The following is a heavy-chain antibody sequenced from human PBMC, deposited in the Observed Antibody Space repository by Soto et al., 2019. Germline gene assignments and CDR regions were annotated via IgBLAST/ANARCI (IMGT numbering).Heavy chain of an antibody. J-gene: IGHJ4*02. CDR3: ARTCYDYGDPFDY. D-gene: IGHD4-17*01. CDR2: IFSNDEK. Sequence: QVTLKESGPVLVKPTETLTLTCTVYGFSLSNARMGVSWIRQPPGKALEWLAHIFSNDEKSYSTALKSRLTISKDTSKSQVVLTMTIMDPVDTATDYCARTCYDYGDPFDYCGKGTLVTVSS. CDR1: GFSLSNARMG. V-gene: IGHV2-26*01.